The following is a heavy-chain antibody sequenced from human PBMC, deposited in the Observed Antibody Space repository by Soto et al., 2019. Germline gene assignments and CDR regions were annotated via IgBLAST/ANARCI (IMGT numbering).Heavy chain of an antibody. D-gene: IGHD1-26*01. V-gene: IGHV4-59*01. CDR1: GGSTSGYY. J-gene: IGHJ4*02. CDR3: ARVQSGSYALYYFDY. Sequence: SETLSLTCTVSGGSTSGYYWSWIRQFPGQGLEWIGYIYYSGSTDYNPSLKSRVTISVDKSKNQFSLKLSSVTAGDTAVYFCARVQSGSYALYYFDYWGQGTLVTVSS. CDR2: IYYSGST.